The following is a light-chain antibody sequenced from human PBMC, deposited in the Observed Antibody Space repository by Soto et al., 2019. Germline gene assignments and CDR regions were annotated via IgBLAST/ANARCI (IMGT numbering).Light chain of an antibody. CDR1: QSVGSN. J-gene: IGKJ1*01. CDR3: QQYKVWFGT. V-gene: IGKV3-15*01. Sequence: EIVMTQSPATLSVSPGESATLSCRASQSVGSNLAWYQQKVGQAPRLLIYGASSRATGVPARFSGSGSGTECTLTISSLQSEDFASYDCQQYKVWFGTFGQGTKVEIQ. CDR2: GAS.